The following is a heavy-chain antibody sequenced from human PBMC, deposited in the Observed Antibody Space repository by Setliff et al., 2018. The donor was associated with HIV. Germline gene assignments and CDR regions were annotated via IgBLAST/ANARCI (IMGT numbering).Heavy chain of an antibody. D-gene: IGHD2-15*01. CDR3: ASEDCGGGSCRPDN. CDR2: IYYSGST. V-gene: IGHV4-39*01. CDR1: GGSISSSSYY. J-gene: IGHJ4*02. Sequence: SETLSLTCTVSGGSISSSSYYWGWIRQPPGKGLEWIGSIYYSGSTYYNPSLKSRVTISVDTSKNQFSLKLSSVTAADTAVYYCASEDCGGGSCRPDNWGQGTLVTVSS.